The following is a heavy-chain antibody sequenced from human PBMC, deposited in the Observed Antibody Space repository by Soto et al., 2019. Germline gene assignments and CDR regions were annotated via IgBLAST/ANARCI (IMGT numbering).Heavy chain of an antibody. Sequence: WWSLRLSCSASVFTFSNAWMSWLRQAPGKGLEWVGRIKSKTDGGTTDYAAPVKGRFTISRDDSKNTLYLQMNSLKTEDTAVYYCTTPRHYFTQDYYYYGMDVWGQGTTVTAP. J-gene: IGHJ6*02. D-gene: IGHD1-26*01. V-gene: IGHV3-15*01. CDR3: TTPRHYFTQDYYYYGMDV. CDR2: IKSKTDGGTT. CDR1: VFTFSNAW.